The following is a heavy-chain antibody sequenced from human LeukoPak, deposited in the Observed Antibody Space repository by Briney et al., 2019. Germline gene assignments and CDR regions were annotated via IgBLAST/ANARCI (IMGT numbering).Heavy chain of an antibody. Sequence: PGGSLRLSCAASGFTFSGSAMHWVRQASGKGLEWVGRIRSKANSYATAYAASVKGRFTISRDDSKNTAYLQMNSLKTEDTAVYYCTRLPRGVGATTSVDYWGQGTLVTVSS. CDR3: TRLPRGVGATTSVDY. D-gene: IGHD1-26*01. CDR2: IRSKANSYAT. CDR1: GFTFSGSA. J-gene: IGHJ4*02. V-gene: IGHV3-73*01.